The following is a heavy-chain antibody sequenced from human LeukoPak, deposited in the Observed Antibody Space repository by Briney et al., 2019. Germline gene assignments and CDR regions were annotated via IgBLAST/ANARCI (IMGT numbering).Heavy chain of an antibody. V-gene: IGHV3-23*01. CDR2: ISGSGGST. Sequence: GGSLRLSCAASGFTFSSYAMSWVRQAPGKGLEWVSGISGSGGSTYYADSVKGRFTISRDNYKNTLYLQMNSLRAEDTAVYYCAKDLLGARGYYMDVWGKGTTVTVSS. D-gene: IGHD6-6*01. J-gene: IGHJ6*03. CDR3: AKDLLGARGYYMDV. CDR1: GFTFSSYA.